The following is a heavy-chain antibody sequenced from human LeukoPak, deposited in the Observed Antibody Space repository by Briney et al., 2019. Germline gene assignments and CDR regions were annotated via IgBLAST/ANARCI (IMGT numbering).Heavy chain of an antibody. CDR1: GGSISSSSYY. V-gene: IGHV4-39*01. CDR3: ARQGSLVPAAINRSSGWYEVDY. J-gene: IGHJ4*02. D-gene: IGHD6-19*01. Sequence: SETLSLTCTVSGGSISSSSYYWGWIRQPPGKGLEWIGSIYYSGSTYYNPSLKSRVTISVDTSKNQFSLKLSSVTAADTAVYYCARQGSLVPAAINRSSGWYEVDYWGQGTLVTVSS. CDR2: IYYSGST.